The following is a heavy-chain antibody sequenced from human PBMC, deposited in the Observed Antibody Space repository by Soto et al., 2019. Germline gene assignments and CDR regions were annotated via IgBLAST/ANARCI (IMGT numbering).Heavy chain of an antibody. CDR3: GRGLASGDY. CDR1: GYTFTNYY. J-gene: IGHJ4*02. D-gene: IGHD6-6*01. Sequence: QVHLVQSGAEVKKPGASVKVSCKASGYTFTNYYVHWVRQAPGQGLEWMGIINPNGGSTNYAQNFQGRVTITRDTSTTKVYMDLSSLRSEDTAVYYCGRGLASGDYWGQGTLVTVSS. CDR2: INPNGGST. V-gene: IGHV1-46*03.